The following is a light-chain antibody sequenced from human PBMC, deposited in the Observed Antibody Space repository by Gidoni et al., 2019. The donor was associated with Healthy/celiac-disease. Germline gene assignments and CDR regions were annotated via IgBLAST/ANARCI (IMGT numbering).Light chain of an antibody. CDR1: QSVLYSSNNKNY. V-gene: IGKV4-1*01. CDR2: WAS. J-gene: IGKJ1*01. Sequence: DIVMTQSPDSLAVSLGERATINCKSSQSVLYSSNNKNYLAWYQQKPGQPPKLIIYWASTRESGVPDRFSGSGSGTDFTLTISSLQAEDVAVYYCQQYYSTPKTFXXXTKVEIK. CDR3: QQYYSTPKT.